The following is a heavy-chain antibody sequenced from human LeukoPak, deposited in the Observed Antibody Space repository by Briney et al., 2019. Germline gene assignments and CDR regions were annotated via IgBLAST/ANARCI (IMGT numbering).Heavy chain of an antibody. CDR3: ARDRCSSTSCYTFDGDY. CDR1: GHTFTSYG. D-gene: IGHD2-2*02. J-gene: IGHJ4*02. V-gene: IGHV1-18*01. CDR2: ISPYNGDT. Sequence: GASVKVSCKASGHTFTSYGISWVRQAPGQGLEWMGWISPYNGDTNYAQKLQGRVTMTTDTSTSTAYMELRSLRSDDTAVYYCARDRCSSTSCYTFDGDYWGQGTLVTVSS.